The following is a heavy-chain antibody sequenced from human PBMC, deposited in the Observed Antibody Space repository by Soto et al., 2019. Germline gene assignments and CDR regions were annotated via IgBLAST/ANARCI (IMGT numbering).Heavy chain of an antibody. D-gene: IGHD6-6*01. CDR1: GGSISSSNW. Sequence: SETLSLTCAVSGGSISSSNWWSWVRQPPGKGLEWIGEIYHSGSTNYNPSLKSRVTISVDKSKNQFSLKLSSVTAADTAVYYCASHNSSSAGGMDVWGQGTTVTVSS. CDR3: ASHNSSSAGGMDV. V-gene: IGHV4-4*02. CDR2: IYHSGST. J-gene: IGHJ6*02.